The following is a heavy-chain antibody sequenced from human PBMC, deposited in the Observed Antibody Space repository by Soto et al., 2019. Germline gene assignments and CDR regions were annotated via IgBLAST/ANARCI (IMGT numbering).Heavy chain of an antibody. Sequence: EVQLVESGGGMVQPGGSLRVSCAASGFTLSSYSMHWVRQAPGKGLEWVSYISGSGGTIYYVDSVKGRFTISRDNAKNSLSVQMNSLRDEDTAVYFCARETGLRSSGWSYYFDFWGQGTRVTVSS. CDR3: ARETGLRSSGWSYYFDF. J-gene: IGHJ4*02. V-gene: IGHV3-48*02. CDR1: GFTLSSYS. CDR2: ISGSGGTI. D-gene: IGHD6-19*01.